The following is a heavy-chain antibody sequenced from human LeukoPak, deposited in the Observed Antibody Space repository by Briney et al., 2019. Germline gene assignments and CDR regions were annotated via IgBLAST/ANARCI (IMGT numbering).Heavy chain of an antibody. Sequence: ASVTVSCKASGYTFTSYDINWVRQATGQGLEWMGWMNPNSGNTGYAQKFQGRVTITRNTSISTAYMELSSLRSEDTAVYYCARVDYYGSGSYGYYYYYYMDVWGKGTTVTVSS. CDR3: ARVDYYGSGSYGYYYYYYMDV. V-gene: IGHV1-8*03. CDR2: MNPNSGNT. D-gene: IGHD3-10*01. CDR1: GYTFTSYD. J-gene: IGHJ6*03.